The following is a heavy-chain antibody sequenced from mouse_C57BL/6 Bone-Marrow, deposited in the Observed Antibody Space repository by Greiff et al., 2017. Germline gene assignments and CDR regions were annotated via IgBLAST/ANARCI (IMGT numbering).Heavy chain of an antibody. D-gene: IGHD2-14*01. J-gene: IGHJ3*01. CDR2: IDPETGGT. CDR3: TGYCGTVVAY. CDR1: GYTFTDYE. Sequence: QVQLQQSGAELVRPGASVTLSCTASGYTFTDYEMHWVKQTPVHGLEWIGAIDPETGGTAYNQKFNGKALLTPAKATSTAYMELRSLTSEDSSSENCTGYCGTVVAYWGQGTLVTGSA. V-gene: IGHV1-15*01.